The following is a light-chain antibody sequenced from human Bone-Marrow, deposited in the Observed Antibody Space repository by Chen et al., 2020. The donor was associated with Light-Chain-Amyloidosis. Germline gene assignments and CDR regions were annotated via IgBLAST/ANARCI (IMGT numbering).Light chain of an antibody. V-gene: IGLV3-21*02. CDR2: DDS. CDR3: QVWDRSSDRPV. CDR1: NIGSTS. Sequence: SYVLTQPSSVSVAPGQTATIACGGNNIGSTSVHWYRQTQGQAPLLVVYDDSDRPSGIPERLSDSNSGNTATLTISRVEAGDEADYYCQVWDRSSDRPVFGGGTKLTVL. J-gene: IGLJ3*02.